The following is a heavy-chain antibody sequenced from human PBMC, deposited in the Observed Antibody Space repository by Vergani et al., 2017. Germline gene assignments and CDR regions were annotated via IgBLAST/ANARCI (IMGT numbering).Heavy chain of an antibody. CDR2: IIPIPGIA. D-gene: IGHD6-13*01. Sequence: QVQLVQSGAEVKKPGSSVKVSCKASGGTFSSYTISWVRQAPGQGFEWMGRIIPIPGIANYAQKFQGGVTITAEKSTSTAYMELSSLRSEDTAVYYCARAAAGNYYYYGMDVWGQGTTVTVTS. J-gene: IGHJ6*02. CDR1: GGTFSSYT. V-gene: IGHV1-69*02. CDR3: ARAAAGNYYYYGMDV.